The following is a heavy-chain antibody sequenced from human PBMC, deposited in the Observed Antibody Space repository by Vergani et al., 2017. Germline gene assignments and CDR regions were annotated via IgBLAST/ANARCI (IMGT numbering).Heavy chain of an antibody. CDR3: AKDPRPYYYYGSEQGYAFDV. J-gene: IGHJ3*01. CDR2: ISSSSSYI. V-gene: IGHV3-9*01. CDR1: GFTFDDYA. Sequence: EVQLVESGGGLVQPGRSLRLSCAASGFTFDDYAMHWVRQAPGKGLEWVSSISSSSSYIYYADSVKGRFTISRDNAKNSLYLQMNSLRAEDTAVYYCAKDPRPYYYYGSEQGYAFDVWGQGTMVTV. D-gene: IGHD3-10*01.